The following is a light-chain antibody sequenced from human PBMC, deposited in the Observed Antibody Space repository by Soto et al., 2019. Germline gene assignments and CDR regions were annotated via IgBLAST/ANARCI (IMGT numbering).Light chain of an antibody. J-gene: IGKJ1*01. CDR1: QSVSSSY. Sequence: EIVLTQSPGTLSLSPGERATLSCRASQSVSSSYLAWYQQTPGQAPGLLIYGASSRATGIPDRFSGSGSGTDFTLTISRLEPEDFAVYYCQQCGSSPWTFGQGTKVEIK. V-gene: IGKV3-20*01. CDR3: QQCGSSPWT. CDR2: GAS.